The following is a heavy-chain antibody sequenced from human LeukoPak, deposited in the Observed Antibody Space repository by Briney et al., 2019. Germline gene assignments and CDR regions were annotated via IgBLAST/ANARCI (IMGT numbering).Heavy chain of an antibody. CDR1: GYTFSGYY. V-gene: IGHV1-2*02. D-gene: IGHD5-18*01. CDR2: INPHSGGT. J-gene: IGHJ3*02. CDR3: ARGSAMVSDAFDI. Sequence: ASVKVSCKTSGYTFSGYYMHWVRQAPGQGLEWMRWINPHSGGTNYAQKFQGRVTMTRDTSISTAYMELSRLRSDDTAVYYCARGSAMVSDAFDIWGQGTTVTVSS.